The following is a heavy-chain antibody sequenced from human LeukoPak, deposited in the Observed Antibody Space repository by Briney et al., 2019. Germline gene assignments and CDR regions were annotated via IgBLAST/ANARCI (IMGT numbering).Heavy chain of an antibody. CDR1: GGSISSYY. CDR3: ATRGYSYGYDAFGI. D-gene: IGHD5-18*01. Sequence: PSETLSLTCTVSGGSISSYYWSWIRQPPGKGLEWIGYIYYSGSTNYNPSLKSRVTISVDTSKNQFSLKLSSVTAADTAVYYCATRGYSYGYDAFGIWGQGTMVTVSS. V-gene: IGHV4-59*08. CDR2: IYYSGST. J-gene: IGHJ3*02.